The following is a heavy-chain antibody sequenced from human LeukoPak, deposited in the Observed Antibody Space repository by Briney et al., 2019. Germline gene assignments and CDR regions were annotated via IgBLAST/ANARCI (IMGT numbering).Heavy chain of an antibody. V-gene: IGHV3-23*01. CDR1: GFTFSSYG. Sequence: GGSLRLSCAASGFTFSSYGMSWVRQTPGKGLEWVSGISPSGGDTYYADSVKGRFTISRDNSKNTLHLQMNSLRAEDTAVYYCTRLGDDILTGYPNDAFDIWGQGTMVTVSS. CDR3: TRLGDDILTGYPNDAFDI. D-gene: IGHD3-9*01. CDR2: ISPSGGDT. J-gene: IGHJ3*02.